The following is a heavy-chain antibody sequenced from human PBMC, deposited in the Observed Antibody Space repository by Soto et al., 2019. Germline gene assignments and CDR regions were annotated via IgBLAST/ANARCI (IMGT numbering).Heavy chain of an antibody. V-gene: IGHV3-30-3*01. Sequence: QVQLVESGGGVVQPGRSLRLSCAASGFTFSSYAMHWVRQAPGKGLEWVAVISYDGSNKYYADSVKGRFTISRDNSKNTLYLQMNSLRAEDTAVYYCARDGGPFRDGYNRYYYGMDVWGQGTTVTVSS. CDR1: GFTFSSYA. CDR2: ISYDGSNK. D-gene: IGHD5-12*01. CDR3: ARDGGPFRDGYNRYYYGMDV. J-gene: IGHJ6*02.